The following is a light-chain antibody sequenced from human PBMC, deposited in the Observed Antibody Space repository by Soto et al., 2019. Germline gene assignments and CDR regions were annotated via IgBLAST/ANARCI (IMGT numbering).Light chain of an antibody. Sequence: QSALTQPASVSGSPGQSITISCTGTSSDVGSYNLVSWYQQHPGKAPXXMIXEVXXRPXXXXNRXSGSKSGNTASLTISGXXXXXXADXYCCSYAGFGVFGGGTKLTVL. CDR2: EVX. CDR1: SSDVGSYNL. CDR3: CSYAGFGV. V-gene: IGLV2-23*02. J-gene: IGLJ3*02.